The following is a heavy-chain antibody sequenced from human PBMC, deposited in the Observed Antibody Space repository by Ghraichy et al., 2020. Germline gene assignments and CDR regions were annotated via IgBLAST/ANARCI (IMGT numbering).Heavy chain of an antibody. J-gene: IGHJ1*01. Sequence: SETLSLTCTVSGGSISSSSYYWGWIRQPPGKGLEWIGSIYYSGSTYYNPSLKSRVTISVDTSKNQFSLKLSSVTAADTAVYYCALELPLEYFQHWGQGTLVTVSS. V-gene: IGHV4-39*01. CDR2: IYYSGST. D-gene: IGHD1-26*01. CDR1: GGSISSSSYY. CDR3: ALELPLEYFQH.